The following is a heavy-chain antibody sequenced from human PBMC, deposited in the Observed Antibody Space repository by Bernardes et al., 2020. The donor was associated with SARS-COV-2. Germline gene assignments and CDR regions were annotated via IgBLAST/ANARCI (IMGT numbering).Heavy chain of an antibody. CDR1: GYTFTDYY. V-gene: IGHV1-2*02. CDR3: ASVTWSQYDDFDI. J-gene: IGHJ3*02. Sequence: ASVKVSCKASGYTFTDYYMHWVRQAPGQGLEWMGWIYPNSGGTNYAQKFQGRVTMTRDTSISTAYMELSRLTFDDTAVYYCASVTWSQYDDFDIWGQGTMVTVSS. CDR2: IYPNSGGT. D-gene: IGHD1-26*01.